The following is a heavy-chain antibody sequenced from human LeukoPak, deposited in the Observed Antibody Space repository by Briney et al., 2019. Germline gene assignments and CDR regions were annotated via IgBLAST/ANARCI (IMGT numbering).Heavy chain of an antibody. CDR3: ARAPHPYCSGGNCIYFDY. CDR1: GFTFNSYH. CDR2: ITSSSSYT. D-gene: IGHD2-15*01. V-gene: IGHV3-21*01. Sequence: GGSLRLSCAASGFTFNSYHMNWVRQAPGKGLEWVSSITSSSSYTYYAESVKGRFTISRDNAENSLYLQMNSLRAEDTAVYYCARAPHPYCSGGNCIYFDYWGQGTLVTVSS. J-gene: IGHJ4*02.